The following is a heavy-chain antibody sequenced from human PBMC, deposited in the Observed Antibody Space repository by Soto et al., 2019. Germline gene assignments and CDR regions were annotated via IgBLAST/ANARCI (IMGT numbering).Heavy chain of an antibody. V-gene: IGHV1-46*01. CDR2: INPSGGST. D-gene: IGHD6-6*01. CDR3: ARGEWQLGYYYYYYGMDV. CDR1: GYTFTSYY. J-gene: IGHJ6*02. Sequence: VSCKASGYTFTSYYMHWVRQAPGQGLEWMGIINPSGGSTSYAQKFQGRVTMTRDTSTSTVYMELSSLRSEDTAVYYCARGEWQLGYYYYYYGMDVWGQGTTVTVSS.